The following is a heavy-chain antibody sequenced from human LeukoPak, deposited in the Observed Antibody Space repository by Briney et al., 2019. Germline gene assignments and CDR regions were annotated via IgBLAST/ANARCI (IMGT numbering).Heavy chain of an antibody. D-gene: IGHD3-3*01. CDR1: GFTLTNYA. CDR3: ARGIWSRTVSSYYFDY. CDR2: INAGNGHT. J-gene: IGHJ4*02. Sequence: ASVKVSCKASGFTLTNYAMQWVRQAPGQRLEWMGWINAGNGHTRYSQRFQGRVTITRDTSATTVYMEVTSLRSEDTAVYYCARGIWSRTVSSYYFDYWGQGTLVTVSS. V-gene: IGHV1-3*01.